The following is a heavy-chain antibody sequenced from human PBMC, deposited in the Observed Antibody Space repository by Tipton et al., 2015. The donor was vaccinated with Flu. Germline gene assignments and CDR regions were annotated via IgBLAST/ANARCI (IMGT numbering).Heavy chain of an antibody. CDR3: SRSTYYYGSGTSDY. V-gene: IGHV4-59*08. Sequence: PGLVKPSETLSLTCTVSGGSMSNYYWSWIRQSPGKGLEWIGYIYYSGSPSYNPSLRSRVTISVDTSKNQFSLKLTSVTAADTAVYYCSRSTYYYGSGTSDYWGQGTLVTVSS. CDR2: IYYSGSP. D-gene: IGHD3-10*01. J-gene: IGHJ4*02. CDR1: GGSMSNYY.